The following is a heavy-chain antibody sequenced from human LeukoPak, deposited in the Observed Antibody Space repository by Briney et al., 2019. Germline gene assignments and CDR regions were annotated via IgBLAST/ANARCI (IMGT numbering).Heavy chain of an antibody. Sequence: GRSLRLSCAASGFTFNIYAMHWVRQAPGKGLEWVAVISYDGSKTYYADSVEGRFTISRDNSKNTLDLQMNSLRAEDTAVYYCAKDLGPAFDYWGQGTLVTVSS. CDR1: GFTFNIYA. V-gene: IGHV3-30-3*01. CDR2: ISYDGSKT. D-gene: IGHD2-2*01. CDR3: AKDLGPAFDY. J-gene: IGHJ4*02.